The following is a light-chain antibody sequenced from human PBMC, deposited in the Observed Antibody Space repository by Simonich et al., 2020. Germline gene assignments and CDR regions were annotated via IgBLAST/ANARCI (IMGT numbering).Light chain of an antibody. V-gene: IGKV1-39*01. Sequence: EIQTTQSPSSLSASVGDRVTITCRASQSISSYLNWYQQKPGKAPKLLIYAASSLQSGVPSRFSGSGSGTDFTLTISSLQPEDFATYYCQQFNSYPFTFGPGTKVDIK. CDR1: QSISSY. CDR2: AAS. CDR3: QQFNSYPFT. J-gene: IGKJ3*01.